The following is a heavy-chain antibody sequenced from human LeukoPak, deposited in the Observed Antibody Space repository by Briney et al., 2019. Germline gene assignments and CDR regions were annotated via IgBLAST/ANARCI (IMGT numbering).Heavy chain of an antibody. V-gene: IGHV4-31*03. CDR2: IYYSGST. CDR3: ARDSASGSGTIDY. CDR1: GGSISSGGYY. J-gene: IGHJ4*02. Sequence: SQTLSLTCTVSGGSISSGGYYWSWIRQHPGKGLEWIGYIYYSGSTYYNPSLKSRVTISVDTSKNQFSLKLISVTAADTAVYYCARDSASGSGTIDYWGQGTLVTVSS. D-gene: IGHD3-10*01.